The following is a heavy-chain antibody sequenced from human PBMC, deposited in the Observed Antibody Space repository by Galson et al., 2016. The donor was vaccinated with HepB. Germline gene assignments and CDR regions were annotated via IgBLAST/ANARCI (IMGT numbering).Heavy chain of an antibody. V-gene: IGHV4-59*02. D-gene: IGHD3-16*02. CDR1: GVSVTTYY. Sequence: SETLSLTCTISGVSVTTYYWGLVRQSAEKGLEWIGDIHYSGTTNYNPSLKGRVAISLDMSKSQFSLKLNSVTAADTARYYCAGQMTSLMSVAFWGPGILVTVSS. CDR3: AGQMTSLMSVAF. CDR2: IHYSGTT. J-gene: IGHJ4*02.